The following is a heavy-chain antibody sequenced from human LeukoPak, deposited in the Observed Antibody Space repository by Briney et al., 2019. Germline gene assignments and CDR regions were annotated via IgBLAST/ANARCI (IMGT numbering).Heavy chain of an antibody. J-gene: IGHJ4*02. V-gene: IGHV3-66*01. CDR3: ARTITYYFHY. Sequence: PGGSLRLSCAASGFTFSSYAMSWVRQAPGKGLEWVSILCSGGKTYYADSVKGRFTISRDNSKNILYLQMDSLRAEDTAVYYCARTITYYFHYWGQGTLVTVYS. D-gene: IGHD3-10*01. CDR1: GFTFSSYA. CDR2: LCSGGKT.